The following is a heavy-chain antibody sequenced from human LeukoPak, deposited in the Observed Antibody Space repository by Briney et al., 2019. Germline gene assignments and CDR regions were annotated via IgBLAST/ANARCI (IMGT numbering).Heavy chain of an antibody. CDR2: IRYDGSNK. D-gene: IGHD3-10*01. J-gene: IGHJ5*02. Sequence: GGSLRLSCAASGFTFSSYGMHWVRQAPGKGLEWVAFIRYDGSNKYYADSVKGRFTISRDNSKNTLYLQMNSLRAEDTAVYYCAKNQGVRGVGLYNWFDPWGQGTLVTVSS. CDR3: AKNQGVRGVGLYNWFDP. V-gene: IGHV3-30*02. CDR1: GFTFSSYG.